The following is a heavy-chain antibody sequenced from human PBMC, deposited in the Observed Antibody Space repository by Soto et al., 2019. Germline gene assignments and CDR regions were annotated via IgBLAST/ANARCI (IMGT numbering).Heavy chain of an antibody. CDR3: ARDENTMVRGVITNDAFDI. CDR2: IYSGGST. V-gene: IGHV3-66*01. D-gene: IGHD3-10*01. Sequence: GGSLRLSCAASGFTVSSNYMSWVRQAPGKGLEWVSVIYSGGSTYYADSVKGRFTISRDNSKNTLYLQMNSLRAEDTAVYYCARDENTMVRGVITNDAFDIWGQGTMVTVSS. CDR1: GFTVSSNY. J-gene: IGHJ3*02.